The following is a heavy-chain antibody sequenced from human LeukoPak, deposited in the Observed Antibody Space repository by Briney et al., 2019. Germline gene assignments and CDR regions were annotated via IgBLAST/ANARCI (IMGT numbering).Heavy chain of an antibody. V-gene: IGHV1-2*02. J-gene: IGHJ4*02. D-gene: IGHD3-10*01. CDR2: INPNSGDT. Sequence: ASVKVSCKASGYTFSGFYMHWVRQAPGQGLEWMGWINPNSGDTDYAQKFQGRVTMTRDTSISTAYMDLSGLTSDDTAVYYCARRHMVFGIDYWGQGSLVTVSS. CDR3: ARRHMVFGIDY. CDR1: GYTFSGFY.